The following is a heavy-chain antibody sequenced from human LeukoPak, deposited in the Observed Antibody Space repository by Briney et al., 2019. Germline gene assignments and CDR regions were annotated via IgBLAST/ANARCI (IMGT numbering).Heavy chain of an antibody. J-gene: IGHJ6*02. CDR2: ISAYNGDT. V-gene: IGHV1-18*01. CDR1: GYTFISYG. D-gene: IGHD6-13*01. CDR3: AREGIAAAGLPYYYYGMDV. Sequence: GASVKVSCKASGYTFISYGITWVRRAPGQGLEWMGWISAYNGDTNYAQKLQGRVTMTTDTSTRTAYMELRSLRSDDTAVYYCAREGIAAAGLPYYYYGMDVWGQGTTVTVSS.